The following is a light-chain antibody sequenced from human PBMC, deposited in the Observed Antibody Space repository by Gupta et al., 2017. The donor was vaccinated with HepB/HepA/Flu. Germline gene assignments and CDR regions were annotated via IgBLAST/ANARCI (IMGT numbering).Light chain of an antibody. Sequence: EIVLTQSPATLSLSPGERATLSCRASQSLSNYLAWYQQKPGQAPRLLIYDASNRATGIPARFSGSGSGTDFTLTISSLEPEDFAVYYCQQRSNWPLLTFGGGTKVEIK. J-gene: IGKJ4*01. CDR1: QSLSNY. CDR3: QQRSNWPLLT. V-gene: IGKV3-11*01. CDR2: DAS.